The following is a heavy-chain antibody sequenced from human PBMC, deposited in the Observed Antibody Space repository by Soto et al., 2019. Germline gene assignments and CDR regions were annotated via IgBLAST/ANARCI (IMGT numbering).Heavy chain of an antibody. J-gene: IGHJ4*02. V-gene: IGHV4-30-2*01. CDR2: IYHSGST. CDR3: ARGMTTVTTFDY. Sequence: PSETLSLTSAGSGGSISSGGYSWSWVRQPPGKGLEWIGYIYHSGSTYYNPSLKSRVTISVDRSKNQVSLKLSSVTAADTAVYYCARGMTTVTTFDYWGQGTLVSVSS. CDR1: GGSISSGGYS. D-gene: IGHD4-17*01.